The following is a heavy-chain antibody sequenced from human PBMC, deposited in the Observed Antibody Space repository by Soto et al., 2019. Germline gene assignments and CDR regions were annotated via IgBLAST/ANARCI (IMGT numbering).Heavy chain of an antibody. Sequence: QVQLQESGPGLVKPSQTLSLTCTVSGGSISSGGYYWSWIGQHPGKGLEWIGYIYYSGSTYYNPSLKSRVTISVDTSKNQFSLKLSSVTAADTAVYYCANLKTGVAATPTTRASWYFDLWGRGTLVTVSS. J-gene: IGHJ2*01. D-gene: IGHD1-26*01. CDR1: GGSISSGGYY. CDR2: IYYSGST. V-gene: IGHV4-31*03. CDR3: ANLKTGVAATPTTRASWYFDL.